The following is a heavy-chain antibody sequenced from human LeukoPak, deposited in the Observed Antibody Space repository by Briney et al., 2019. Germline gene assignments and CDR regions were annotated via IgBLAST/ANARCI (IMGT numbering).Heavy chain of an antibody. CDR1: GFTFSGYR. J-gene: IGHJ4*02. Sequence: PGGCLRLSCAASGFTFSGYRMSWVRQAPGKGLQWVANIKQDGSEKYYVDSVKARFTISRDNTKNSLYLQMNSLRAEDTAVYYCARFWLGLDYWGQGSLVTVSS. V-gene: IGHV3-7*03. CDR3: ARFWLGLDY. D-gene: IGHD3-3*01. CDR2: IKQDGSEK.